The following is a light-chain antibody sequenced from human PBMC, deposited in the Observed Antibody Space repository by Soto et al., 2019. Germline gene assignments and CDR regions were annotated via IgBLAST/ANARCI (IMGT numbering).Light chain of an antibody. CDR2: DVS. Sequence: DIPLTQSPSFLSAGVGESVTITCRASQGVNNNLAWYQQTPGRAPKLLISDVSTLQSGVPSRFSGSGSGTEFTLTITSLQPEDFATYYCQENDSYPPTFGHGTRLEIK. CDR3: QENDSYPPT. V-gene: IGKV1-9*01. CDR1: QGVNNN. J-gene: IGKJ5*01.